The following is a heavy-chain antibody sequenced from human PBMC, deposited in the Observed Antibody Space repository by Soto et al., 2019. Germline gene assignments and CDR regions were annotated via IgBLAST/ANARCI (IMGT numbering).Heavy chain of an antibody. CDR2: IIPILGIA. CDR3: ARAFAAAGTLGRNWFDP. D-gene: IGHD6-13*01. CDR1: GGTFSSYT. Sequence: QVQLVQSGAEVKKPGSSVKVSCKASGGTFSSYTISWVRQAPGQGLEWMGRIIPILGIANYAQKFQGRVTITADKPTSTAYMELSSLRSEDTAVYYCARAFAAAGTLGRNWFDPWGQGTLVTVSS. V-gene: IGHV1-69*02. J-gene: IGHJ5*02.